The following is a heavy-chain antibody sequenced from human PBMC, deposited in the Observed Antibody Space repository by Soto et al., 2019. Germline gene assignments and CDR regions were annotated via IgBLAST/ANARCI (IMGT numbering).Heavy chain of an antibody. Sequence: ASVKVSCKASGGTFSSYAISWVRQAPGQGLEWMGRIIPILGIANYAQKFQGRVTITADKSTSTAYMELSSLRSEDTAVYYCARVYYYGSGSYRWFDPWGQGTLVTVSS. D-gene: IGHD3-10*01. J-gene: IGHJ5*02. V-gene: IGHV1-69*04. CDR1: GGTFSSYA. CDR3: ARVYYYGSGSYRWFDP. CDR2: IIPILGIA.